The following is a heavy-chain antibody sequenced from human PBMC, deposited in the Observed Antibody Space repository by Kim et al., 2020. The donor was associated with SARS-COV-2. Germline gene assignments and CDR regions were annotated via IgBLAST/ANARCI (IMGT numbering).Heavy chain of an antibody. CDR3: ARDPGRGSIGGGMDV. CDR2: VFHSGSF. CDR1: GASFSSDDYY. J-gene: IGHJ6*02. V-gene: IGHV4-31*03. Sequence: SETLSLTCTVSGASFSSDDYYWTWVRQHPGKGLDWIGYVFHSGSFYYNPSLESRLTISVDTSNNHFSLKLNSVTAAETAVYYCARDPGRGSIGGGMDVGGQGTTVTVSS. D-gene: IGHD3-10*01.